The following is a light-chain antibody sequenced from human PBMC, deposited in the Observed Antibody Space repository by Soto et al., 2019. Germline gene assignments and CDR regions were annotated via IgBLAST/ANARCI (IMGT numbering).Light chain of an antibody. CDR1: QSVGSH. V-gene: IGKV3-20*01. CDR3: QQYGSSPWT. CDR2: GAS. Sequence: EIVMTQSPAALSVSPGERATLSCRASQSVGSHVAWYQQRPGQPPRLLIYGASSRATGIPDRFSGSGSGTDFTLTISRLEPEDFAVYYCQQYGSSPWTFGQGTKVDIK. J-gene: IGKJ1*01.